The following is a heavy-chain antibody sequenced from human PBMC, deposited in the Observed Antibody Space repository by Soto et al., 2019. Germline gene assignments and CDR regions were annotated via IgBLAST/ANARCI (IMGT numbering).Heavy chain of an antibody. CDR3: ARGANYDFWSGYYGMDV. V-gene: IGHV1-69*13. D-gene: IGHD3-3*01. CDR2: IIPIFGTA. CDR1: GGTFSSYA. J-gene: IGHJ6*02. Sequence: SVRVSCKASGGTFSSYAISWVRQAPGQGLEWMGGIIPIFGTANYAQKFQGRVTITADESTSTAYMELSSLRSEDTAVYYCARGANYDFWSGYYGMDVWGQGTTVTVSS.